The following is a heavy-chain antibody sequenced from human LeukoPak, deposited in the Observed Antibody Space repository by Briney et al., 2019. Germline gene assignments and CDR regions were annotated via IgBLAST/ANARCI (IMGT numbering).Heavy chain of an antibody. CDR3: AKGGHDFNPFYW. CDR1: GFTFSTYA. D-gene: IGHD2-21*02. J-gene: IGHJ4*02. V-gene: IGHV3-23*01. CDR2: IKGGGGDP. Sequence: PGGSLRLSCEDSGFTFSTYAMGWVRQSPGKGLEWVSSIKGGGGDPFYADSVKGRFSISRDNSKNTLFLQLNSLRAEDSAVYYCAKGGHDFNPFYWWGQGTLVTVSS.